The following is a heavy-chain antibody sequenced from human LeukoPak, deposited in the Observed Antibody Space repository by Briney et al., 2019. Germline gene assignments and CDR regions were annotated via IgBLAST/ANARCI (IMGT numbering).Heavy chain of an antibody. J-gene: IGHJ3*02. Sequence: GGSLRLSCAASGFTFSSYAMSWVRQAPGKGLEWVSAISGSGGSTYYADSVKGRFTISRDNSKNTLYLQMNSLSAEDTAVYYCATTEASGGLGAFDIWGQGTMVTVSS. V-gene: IGHV3-23*01. CDR2: ISGSGGST. D-gene: IGHD3-10*01. CDR3: ATTEASGGLGAFDI. CDR1: GFTFSSYA.